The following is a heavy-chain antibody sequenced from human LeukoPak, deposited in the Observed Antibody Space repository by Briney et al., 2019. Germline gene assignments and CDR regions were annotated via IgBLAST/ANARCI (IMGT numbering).Heavy chain of an antibody. J-gene: IGHJ4*02. CDR3: AREPRAVASDY. V-gene: IGHV1-18*01. Sequence: ASVKVSCKASGYSFTNYGISWVRQAPGQGHEWMGWISAYNGNTNYAQKLQGRVTMTTDTSTSTAYMELRSLRSDDTAVYYCAREPRAVASDYWGQGTLATVSS. CDR1: GYSFTNYG. CDR2: ISAYNGNT. D-gene: IGHD6-19*01.